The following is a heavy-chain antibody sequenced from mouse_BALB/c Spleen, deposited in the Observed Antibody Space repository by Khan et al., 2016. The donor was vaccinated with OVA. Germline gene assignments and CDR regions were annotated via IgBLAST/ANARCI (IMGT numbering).Heavy chain of an antibody. CDR3: ARDGSRYNYAMDY. V-gene: IGHV3-2*02. CDR1: GYSITSDYA. D-gene: IGHD2-3*01. Sequence: VQLQQPGPGLVKPSQSLSLTCTVTGYSITSDYAWNWIRQFPGNKLEWMGYINYSGSTNYNPALKSRISITRDTSKNQFFLQLNSVTTADTATYYCARDGSRYNYAMDYWGQGTSVTVSS. CDR2: INYSGST. J-gene: IGHJ4*01.